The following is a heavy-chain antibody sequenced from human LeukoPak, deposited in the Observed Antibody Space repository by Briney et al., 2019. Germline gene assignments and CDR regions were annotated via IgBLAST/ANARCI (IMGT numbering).Heavy chain of an antibody. CDR1: GYSISSGYF. CDR3: ARGDYYDSSGYDY. CDR2: ICHSGGT. V-gene: IGHV4-38-2*01. D-gene: IGHD3-22*01. J-gene: IGHJ4*02. Sequence: SETLSLTCAVSGYSISSGYFWGWIRQPSAKGLEWSGSICHSGGTYYNPSLKSRVTISVDTSKNQFSLKRSSVTAADTVVYYCARGDYYDSSGYDYWGQGTLVTVSS.